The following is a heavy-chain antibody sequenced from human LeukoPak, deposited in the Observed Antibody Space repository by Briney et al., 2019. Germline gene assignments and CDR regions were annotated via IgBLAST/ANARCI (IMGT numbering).Heavy chain of an antibody. D-gene: IGHD4-17*01. CDR1: GGSISSSTYY. J-gene: IGHJ4*02. Sequence: SETLSLTCTVSGGSISSSTYYWGWIRQPPGKGLERIGSIYYSGSTYYNPSLKSRVTISVDTSKNRFSLKRSSVTAADTAVYYCARRDYGDSNFDYWGQGTLVTVSS. CDR3: ARRDYGDSNFDY. V-gene: IGHV4-39*01. CDR2: IYYSGST.